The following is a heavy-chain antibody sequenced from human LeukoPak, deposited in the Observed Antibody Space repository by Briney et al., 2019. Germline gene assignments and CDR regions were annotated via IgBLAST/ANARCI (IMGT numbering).Heavy chain of an antibody. V-gene: IGHV4-59*01. Sequence: SETLSLTCTVSGGSISSYYWSWIRQPPGKRLECIGYIYYTGTTNHNPSLKSRVTISVDTSKNQFSLRLSSVTAADTAVYYCARGSSGYYIPWFDPWGQGTLVTVSS. CDR2: IYYTGTT. CDR1: GGSISSYY. D-gene: IGHD3-3*01. CDR3: ARGSSGYYIPWFDP. J-gene: IGHJ5*02.